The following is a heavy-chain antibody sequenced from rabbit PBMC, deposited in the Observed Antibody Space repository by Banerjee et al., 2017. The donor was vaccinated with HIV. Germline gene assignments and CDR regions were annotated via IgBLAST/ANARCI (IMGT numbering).Heavy chain of an antibody. V-gene: IGHV1S45*01. CDR2: IHAASGGYI. Sequence: QEQLVESGGGLVQPGASLTLTCKASGFSFSNSYFMCWVRQAPGKGLEWIGCIHAASGGYIYYASWANGRFTITRSTSLDTVTLQLTSLTAADTATYFCARDAGDGGYGYAFKLWGPGTLVTVS. CDR1: GFSFSNSYF. CDR3: ARDAGDGGYGYAFKL. D-gene: IGHD6-1*01. J-gene: IGHJ4*01.